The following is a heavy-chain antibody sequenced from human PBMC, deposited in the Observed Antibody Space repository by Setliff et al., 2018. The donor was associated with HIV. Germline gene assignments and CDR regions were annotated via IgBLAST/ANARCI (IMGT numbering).Heavy chain of an antibody. J-gene: IGHJ4*02. V-gene: IGHV4-34*01. Sequence: PSETLSLTCAVFGGSFSGYYWSWIRQPPGKGLECIGEINHSGSTDYNPSLKSRVTISVDTSKNQFSLNLSSVTAADTAVYYCARYDYGDFDYWGQGTPVTVSS. CDR2: INHSGST. D-gene: IGHD4-17*01. CDR3: ARYDYGDFDY. CDR1: GGSFSGYY.